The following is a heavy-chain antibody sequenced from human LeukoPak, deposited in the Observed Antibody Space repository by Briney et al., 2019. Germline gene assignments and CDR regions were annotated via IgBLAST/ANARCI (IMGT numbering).Heavy chain of an antibody. CDR3: ARDSYCSSTSCYLPAFDI. D-gene: IGHD2-2*01. CDR2: ISSSGSTI. Sequence: GGSLRLSCAASGFTFSDYYMSWIRQAPGKGLEWISYISSSGSTIYYADSVKGRFTIPRHDAKNSLYLQMNSLRAEDTAVYYCARDSYCSSTSCYLPAFDIWGQGTMVTVSS. J-gene: IGHJ3*02. V-gene: IGHV3-11*04. CDR1: GFTFSDYY.